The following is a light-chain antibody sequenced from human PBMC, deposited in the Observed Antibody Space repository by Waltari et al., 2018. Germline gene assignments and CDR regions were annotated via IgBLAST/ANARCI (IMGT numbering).Light chain of an antibody. CDR3: LQYNSYSWT. CDR2: KAS. Sequence: DIQITQSPSTLSASVGDSVTLACRSSQSISGWLAWYQQKPGKAPNLLISKASSLQTGVPSRFNGSGSGTEFTLTINTLQPDDFATYHCLQYNSYSWTFGQGTKVEIK. V-gene: IGKV1-5*03. J-gene: IGKJ1*01. CDR1: QSISGW.